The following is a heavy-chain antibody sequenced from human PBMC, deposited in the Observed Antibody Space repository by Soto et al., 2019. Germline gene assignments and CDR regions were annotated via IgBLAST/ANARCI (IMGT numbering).Heavy chain of an antibody. D-gene: IGHD3-22*01. V-gene: IGHV1-69*13. CDR1: GGTFSSYA. J-gene: IGHJ4*02. CDR3: ASHSDSSAYYYRGLDY. CDR2: IIPIFGTA. Sequence: GASVKVSCKASGGTFSSYAISWVRQAPGQGLEWMGGIIPIFGTASYAQKFQGRVTITADESTSTAYMELSSLRSEDTAVYYCASHSDSSAYYYRGLDYWGQGTLVTVSS.